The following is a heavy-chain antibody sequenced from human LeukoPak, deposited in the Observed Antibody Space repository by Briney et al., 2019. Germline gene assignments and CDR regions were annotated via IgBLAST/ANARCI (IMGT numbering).Heavy chain of an antibody. J-gene: IGHJ4*02. Sequence: GESLKISCKGSGYSFTSYWINWVRQMPGKGLEWMGIIYPGDSDTKYSPSFQGQVTISVDKSINTAYLQWSSLKASDTAMYYYARRSYGGKDFDYWGQGTLVTVSS. CDR1: GYSFTSYW. CDR3: ARRSYGGKDFDY. D-gene: IGHD4-23*01. CDR2: IYPGDSDT. V-gene: IGHV5-51*01.